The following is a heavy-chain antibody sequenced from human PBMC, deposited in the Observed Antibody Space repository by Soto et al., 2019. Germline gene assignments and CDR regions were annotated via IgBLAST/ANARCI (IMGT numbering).Heavy chain of an antibody. Sequence: RSLTCTVSGGSISSSSYYWGWIRQPPGKGLEWIGSIYYSGSTYYNPSLKSRVTISVDTSKNQFSLKLSSVTAADTAVYYCARLTSDGYSYTIYGMDVWGQGTTVTVSS. D-gene: IGHD5-18*01. CDR2: IYYSGST. CDR1: GGSISSSSYY. J-gene: IGHJ6*02. V-gene: IGHV4-39*01. CDR3: ARLTSDGYSYTIYGMDV.